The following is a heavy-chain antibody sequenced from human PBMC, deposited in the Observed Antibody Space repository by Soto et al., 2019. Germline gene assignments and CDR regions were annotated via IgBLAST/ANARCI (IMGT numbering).Heavy chain of an antibody. D-gene: IGHD6-19*01. Sequence: SLTCAISGDSVSSNRAAWNWIRQSPSRGLEWLGRTYYRSKWYNDYAVPVKSRITINPDTSKNQFSLQLNSVTPEDTAVYYCARAWGFSSGWYGSFSYWGQGALVTVSS. J-gene: IGHJ4*02. CDR3: ARAWGFSSGWYGSFSY. CDR2: TYYRSKWYN. CDR1: GDSVSSNRAA. V-gene: IGHV6-1*01.